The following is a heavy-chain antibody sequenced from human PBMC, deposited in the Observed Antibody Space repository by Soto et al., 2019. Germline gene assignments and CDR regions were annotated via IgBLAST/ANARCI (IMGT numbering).Heavy chain of an antibody. CDR3: ARGSGGHSGWGHWSDP. D-gene: IGHD2-21*02. Sequence: SETLSVTCAVSVSSISIGYYWGWIRQSPVKGLEWIVSVYHTGTTYYNPSFQSRATISINTSNNQFSLKLRSVTAADAAVYYCARGSGGHSGWGHWSDPWGQGTLVTVSS. CDR1: VSSISIGYY. V-gene: IGHV4-38-2*01. CDR2: VYHTGTT. J-gene: IGHJ5*02.